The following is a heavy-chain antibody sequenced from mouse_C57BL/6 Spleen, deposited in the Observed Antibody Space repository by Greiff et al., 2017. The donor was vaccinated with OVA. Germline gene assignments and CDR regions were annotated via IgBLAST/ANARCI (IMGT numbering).Heavy chain of an antibody. Sequence: EVQVVESGPGMVKPSQSLSLTCTVTGYSITSGYDWHWIRHFPGNKLEWMGYISYSGSTNYNPSLKSRISITHDTSKNHFFLKLNSVTTEDTATYYCARRGYDYDGAWFAYWGQGTLVTVSA. J-gene: IGHJ3*01. D-gene: IGHD2-4*01. CDR3: ARRGYDYDGAWFAY. CDR1: GYSITSGYD. CDR2: ISYSGST. V-gene: IGHV3-1*01.